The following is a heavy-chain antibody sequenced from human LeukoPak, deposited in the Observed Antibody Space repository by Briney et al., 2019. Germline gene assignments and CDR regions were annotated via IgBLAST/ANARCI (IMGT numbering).Heavy chain of an antibody. CDR3: AKDARNYDSWSRTNAFDY. D-gene: IGHD3-3*01. V-gene: IGHV3-23*01. CDR2: ISGSGGST. J-gene: IGHJ4*02. CDR1: GFTFSSYA. Sequence: TGGSLRLSCAASGFTFSSYAMSWVRQAPGKGLEWVSAISGSGGSTYYADSVKGRFTISRDNSKNTLYLQMNSLRAEDTAVYYCAKDARNYDSWSRTNAFDYWGQGTLVTVSS.